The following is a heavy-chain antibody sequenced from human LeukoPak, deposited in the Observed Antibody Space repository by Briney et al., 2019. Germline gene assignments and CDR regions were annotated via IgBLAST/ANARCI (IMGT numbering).Heavy chain of an antibody. CDR1: GLTFRTYG. CDR3: AKDPGASVSGFYMDV. CDR2: IWRDGNNR. D-gene: IGHD2-8*02. V-gene: IGHV3-30*02. Sequence: GGSLRLSCAASGLTFRTYGMHWVRQATGKGLEWVSFIWRDGNNRFYADSVKGRFTFSRDNSKNMLYLQLDTLRAEDTALYYCAKDPGASVSGFYMDVWGKGTTVIVSS. J-gene: IGHJ6*03.